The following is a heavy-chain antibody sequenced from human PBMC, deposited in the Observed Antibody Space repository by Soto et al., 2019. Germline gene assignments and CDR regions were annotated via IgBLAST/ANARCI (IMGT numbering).Heavy chain of an antibody. CDR2: IIPSFGTT. V-gene: IGHV1-69*12. CDR3: ARESLYSGCYYDYYGIDV. CDR1: GGTFISYA. D-gene: IGHD1-26*01. J-gene: IGHJ6*02. Sequence: QVQLVQSGAEVKKPGSSVKVSCTASGGTFISYAITWVRQAPGQGLEWMGGIIPSFGTTNYAQKFQGRVTITADEYMTTAYMEHSSLRSEDTAVYYCARESLYSGCYYDYYGIDVWGQGTTVTVSS.